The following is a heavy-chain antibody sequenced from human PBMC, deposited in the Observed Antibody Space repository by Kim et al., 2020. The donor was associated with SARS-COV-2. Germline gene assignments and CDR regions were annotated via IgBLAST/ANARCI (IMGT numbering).Heavy chain of an antibody. V-gene: IGHV3-13*01. D-gene: IGHD3-10*01. Sequence: GGSLRLSCAASGFTFSSYDMHWVRQATGKGLEWVSAIGTAGDTYYPGSVKGRFTISRENAKNSLYLQMNSLRAGDTAVYYCARGPKYYYGSGSYYEPPYYYGMDVWGQGTTVTVSS. CDR2: IGTAGDT. CDR3: ARGPKYYYGSGSYYEPPYYYGMDV. CDR1: GFTFSSYD. J-gene: IGHJ6*02.